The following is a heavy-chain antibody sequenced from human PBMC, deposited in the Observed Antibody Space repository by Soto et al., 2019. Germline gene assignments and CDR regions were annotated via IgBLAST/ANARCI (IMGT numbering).Heavy chain of an antibody. CDR1: GYTFTSYA. CDR3: ARDQGYSSSWTGAFDI. D-gene: IGHD6-13*01. J-gene: IGHJ3*02. V-gene: IGHV1-3*01. Sequence: QVQLVQSGAEVKKPGASVKVSCKASGYTFTSYAMHWVRQAPGQRLEWMGWINAGNGNTKYSQKFQGRVTITRDTSASTAYMELSRLRSEDTAVYYCARDQGYSSSWTGAFDIWGQGTMVTVSS. CDR2: INAGNGNT.